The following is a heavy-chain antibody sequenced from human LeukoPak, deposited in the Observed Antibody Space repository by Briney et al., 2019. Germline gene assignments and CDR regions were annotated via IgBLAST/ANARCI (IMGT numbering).Heavy chain of an antibody. CDR2: FDPEDGET. CDR1: GYTLTELS. CDR3: AKDGVVAGTNL. D-gene: IGHD6-19*01. V-gene: IGHV1-24*01. Sequence: ASVKVSCKVSGYTLTELSMHWVRQAPGKGLEWMGGFDPEDGETIYAQKFQGRVTMTEDTSTDTAYMQLISLSSEATAVYYCAKDGVVAGTNLWGQGTLVTVSS. J-gene: IGHJ5*02.